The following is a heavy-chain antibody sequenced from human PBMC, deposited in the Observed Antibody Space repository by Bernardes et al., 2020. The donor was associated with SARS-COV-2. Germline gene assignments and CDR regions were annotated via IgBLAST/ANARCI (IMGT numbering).Heavy chain of an antibody. D-gene: IGHD3-3*01. V-gene: IGHV3-74*01. CDR3: ARAPKEYYDFWSGYPEYFQH. CDR2: INTDGSTT. CDR1: GFTFSSYW. J-gene: IGHJ1*01. Sequence: GGSLRLSCAASGFTFSSYWMHWVRQAPGKGLVWVSRINTDGSTTNYADSVKGRFTISRDNAKNSLYLQMNSLRAEDTAVYYCARAPKEYYDFWSGYPEYFQHWGQGTLVTVSS.